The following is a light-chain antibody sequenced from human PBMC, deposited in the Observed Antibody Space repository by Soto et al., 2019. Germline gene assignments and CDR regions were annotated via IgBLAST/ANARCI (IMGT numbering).Light chain of an antibody. CDR3: QQYNSYWT. CDR2: AAS. J-gene: IGKJ1*01. CDR1: QTVNTY. Sequence: DIQMTQSPSSLSASICDRVTITCRASQTVNTYLHWYQQKPGKAPKLLIYAASNLQSGVPSRFSGSGSGTEFTLTISSLQPDDFATYYCQQYNSYWTFGQGTKVDIK. V-gene: IGKV1-5*01.